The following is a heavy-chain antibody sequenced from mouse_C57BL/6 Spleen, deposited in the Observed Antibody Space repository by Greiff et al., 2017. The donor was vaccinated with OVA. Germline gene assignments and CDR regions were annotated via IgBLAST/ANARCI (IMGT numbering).Heavy chain of an antibody. J-gene: IGHJ4*01. CDR1: GFTFSDYG. V-gene: IGHV5-17*01. CDR3: ARYDYGSRNYAMDY. D-gene: IGHD1-1*01. CDR2: ISSGSSTI. Sequence: EVKLMESGGGLVKPGGSLKLSCAASGFTFSDYGMHWVRQAPEKGLEWVAYISSGSSTIYYADTVKGRFTLSRDNAKNTLFLQMTSLRSEDTAMYYCARYDYGSRNYAMDYWGQGTSVTVSS.